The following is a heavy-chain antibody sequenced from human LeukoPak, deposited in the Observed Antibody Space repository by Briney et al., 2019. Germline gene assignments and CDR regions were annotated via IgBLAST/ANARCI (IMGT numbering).Heavy chain of an antibody. Sequence: GSLRPSCAASGFTFSSYWMHWVRQAPGKGLVWVSRINSDGSSTSYADSVKGRFTISRDNAKNTLYLQMNSLRAEDTAVYYCAMGPYYYDSSGYYYWGQGTLVTVSS. V-gene: IGHV3-74*01. CDR3: AMGPYYYDSSGYYY. CDR2: INSDGSST. D-gene: IGHD3-22*01. CDR1: GFTFSSYW. J-gene: IGHJ4*02.